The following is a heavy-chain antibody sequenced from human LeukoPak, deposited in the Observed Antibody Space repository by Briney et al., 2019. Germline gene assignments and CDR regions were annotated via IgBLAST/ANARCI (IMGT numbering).Heavy chain of an antibody. CDR1: GFTFSSYA. Sequence: GGSLRLSCAPSGFTFSSYAMSWVRQAPGKGLEWVSSIRSSGDSTYYADSVKGRFTIPRDNSKKTLYLQMNSLRVEDTAVYYCAKEVGYSRYDTHFDYWGQGTLVTVS. CDR3: AKEVGYSRYDTHFDY. CDR2: IRSSGDST. D-gene: IGHD5-12*01. J-gene: IGHJ4*02. V-gene: IGHV3-23*01.